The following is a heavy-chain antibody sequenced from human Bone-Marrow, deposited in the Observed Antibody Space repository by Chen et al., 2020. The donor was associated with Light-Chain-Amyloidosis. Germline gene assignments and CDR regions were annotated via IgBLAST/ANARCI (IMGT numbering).Heavy chain of an antibody. J-gene: IGHJ4*02. D-gene: IGHD5-12*01. CDR3: ARRGDGYNFDY. CDR2: IYSSGNS. CDR1: GGSISIYY. V-gene: IGHV4-59*08. Sequence: QVQLQESGPGLVKPSETLSLTCSVSGGSISIYYWSWIRQPPGKGLEWFGYIYSSGNSNYNPSLMSRVTISIDTSTNQFSLKLRAVTAADTAVYYCARRGDGYNFDYWGQGTLVTVSS.